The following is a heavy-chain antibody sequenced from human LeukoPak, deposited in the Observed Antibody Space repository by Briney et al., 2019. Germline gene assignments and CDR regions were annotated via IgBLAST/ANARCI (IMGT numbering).Heavy chain of an antibody. J-gene: IGHJ4*02. V-gene: IGHV4-34*01. CDR1: GGSLSGYH. CDR2: ISHTGRS. D-gene: IGHD3-16*01. Sequence: SETLSLTCAVYGGSLSGYHWNWIRQPPGKGLEWIGGISHTGRSTYNPSLKSRVTISIDTSRNQFSLRLSSVTAADTSLYFCAGTMLISSYYFDSWGQGTQVIVSS. CDR3: AGTMLISSYYFDS.